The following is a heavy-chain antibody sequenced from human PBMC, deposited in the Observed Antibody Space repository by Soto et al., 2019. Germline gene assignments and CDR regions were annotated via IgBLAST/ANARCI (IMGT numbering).Heavy chain of an antibody. V-gene: IGHV3-48*04. D-gene: IGHD2-21*02. J-gene: IGHJ4*02. CDR2: ISSSSSTI. CDR1: GFTFSSYS. Sequence: GGSLRLSCAASGFTFSSYSMNWVRQAPGKGLEWVSYISSSSSTIYYADSVKGRFTISRDNAKNSLYLQMNSLRAEDTAVYYCARETLVVVTAIFDYWGQGTLVTVSS. CDR3: ARETLVVVTAIFDY.